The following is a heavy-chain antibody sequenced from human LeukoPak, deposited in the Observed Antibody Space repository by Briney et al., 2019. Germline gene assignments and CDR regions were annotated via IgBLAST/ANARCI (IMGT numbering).Heavy chain of an antibody. CDR3: ARGITIFGVVID. CDR2: INHSGST. D-gene: IGHD3-3*01. J-gene: IGHJ4*02. Sequence: SETLSLTCTVSGGSISSGSYYWSWIRQPPGKGLEWIGEINHSGSTNYNPSLKSRVTISVDTSKKQFSLKLSSVTAADTAVYYCARGITIFGVVIDWGQGTLLTVSS. CDR1: GGSISSGSYY. V-gene: IGHV4-39*07.